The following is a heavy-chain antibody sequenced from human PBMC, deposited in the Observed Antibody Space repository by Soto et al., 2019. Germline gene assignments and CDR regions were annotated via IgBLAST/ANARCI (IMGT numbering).Heavy chain of an antibody. CDR2: IYYSGST. Sequence: QVQLQESGPGLVKPSQTLSLTCTVSGGSISSGDYYWSWIRQPPGKGLEWIGYIYYSGSTYYNPSLKRRVPISVDTAKNQFSLKLSSVTAAATAVYYCARTLDRIVVAPDYWGQGTLVTVSS. V-gene: IGHV4-30-4*01. J-gene: IGHJ4*02. D-gene: IGHD3-22*01. CDR1: GGSISSGDYY. CDR3: ARTLDRIVVAPDY.